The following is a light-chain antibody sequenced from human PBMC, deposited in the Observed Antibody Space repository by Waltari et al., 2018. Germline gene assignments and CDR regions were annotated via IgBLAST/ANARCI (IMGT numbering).Light chain of an antibody. CDR1: SSDVGDYNY. J-gene: IGLJ3*02. CDR3: CSYAGSHTWV. Sequence: QSALTQPRSVSGSPGQSVTISCTGTSSDVGDYNYVSWYQHHPGKAPQLMIYAVTKRPSGVPDLFSGSKSGNTASLTISGLQAEDEADYYCCSYAGSHTWVFGGGTKLTVL. V-gene: IGLV2-11*01. CDR2: AVT.